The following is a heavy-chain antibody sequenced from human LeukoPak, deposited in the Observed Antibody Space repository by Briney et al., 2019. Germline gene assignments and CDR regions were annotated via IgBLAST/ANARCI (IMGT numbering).Heavy chain of an antibody. V-gene: IGHV3-23*01. D-gene: IGHD2-15*01. CDR2: TGRTI. CDR1: GSTFSAYT. Sequence: RAGGSLRLSCAVSGSTFSAYTMAWVRQAPGKGMEWVSITGRTILYADSVRGRFIISRDNSKNTLYLQLNGLRVDDTAVYYCAKWALIDASAFDIWGQGTMVTVSS. CDR3: AKWALIDASAFDI. J-gene: IGHJ3*02.